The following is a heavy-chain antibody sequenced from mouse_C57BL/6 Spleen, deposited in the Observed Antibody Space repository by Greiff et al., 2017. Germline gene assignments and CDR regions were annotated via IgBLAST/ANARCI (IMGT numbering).Heavy chain of an antibody. V-gene: IGHV1-49*01. CDR1: YFAFIASA. J-gene: IGHJ3*01. D-gene: IGHD1-1*01. CDR3: ARSVYGSSWFAY. Sequence: LQPSGPELVRPGSSVKLSCKDSYFAFIASAMNWVKQRPGNGLAWIGYFTMYSDATGYSENFKGKATLTATTSSNTAYMELISLTAEDCAVYYCARSVYGSSWFAYWGQGTLVTVSA. CDR2: FTMYSDAT.